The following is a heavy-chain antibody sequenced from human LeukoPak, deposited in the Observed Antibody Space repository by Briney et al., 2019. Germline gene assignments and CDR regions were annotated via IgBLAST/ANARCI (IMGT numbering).Heavy chain of an antibody. D-gene: IGHD3-16*02. V-gene: IGHV4-4*07. CDR2: IYTTGRT. CDR1: GGPIRSYW. CDR3: ARAGYTISSYRFDY. J-gene: IGHJ4*02. Sequence: ASETLALICSVPGGPIRSYWWSWIRQPAREGLEFFGRIYTTGRTNYNPSLKSRVSMSVDTSKNKFSLELRSVTAADTAVYFCARAGYTISSYRFDYWGQGALVTVSS.